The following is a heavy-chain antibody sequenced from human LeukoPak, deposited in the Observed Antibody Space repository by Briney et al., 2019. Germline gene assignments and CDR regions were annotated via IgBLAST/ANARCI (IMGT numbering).Heavy chain of an antibody. Sequence: PGGSLRLSCAASGFTFSSYAVSWVRQAPGKGLEWVSGISGSGGSTYYADSVQGRFSISRDNADNTLFLQMNSLRTEDTAVYYCAKGGSGYDYFDYWGQGNLVTVSS. D-gene: IGHD5-12*01. CDR1: GFTFSSYA. J-gene: IGHJ4*02. CDR3: AKGGSGYDYFDY. V-gene: IGHV3-23*01. CDR2: ISGSGGST.